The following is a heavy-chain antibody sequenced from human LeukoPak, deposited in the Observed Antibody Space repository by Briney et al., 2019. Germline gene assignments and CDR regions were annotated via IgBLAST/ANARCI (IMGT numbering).Heavy chain of an antibody. CDR1: GFSFSTYA. V-gene: IGHV3-30-3*01. J-gene: IGHJ3*02. CDR2: ISYDRSNK. CDR3: ARADLIAVAGNRITDDAFDI. D-gene: IGHD6-19*01. Sequence: PGGSLRLSCAASGFSFSTYAISWVRQAPGKGLEWVAVISYDRSNKYYADSVKGRFTISRDNSKNTLYLQMNSLRAEDTAVYYCARADLIAVAGNRITDDAFDIWGQGTMVTVSS.